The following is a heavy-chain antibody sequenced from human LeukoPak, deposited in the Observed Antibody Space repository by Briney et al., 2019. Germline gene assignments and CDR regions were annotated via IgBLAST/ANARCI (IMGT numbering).Heavy chain of an antibody. J-gene: IGHJ4*02. Sequence: GGSLRLSCAASGFTFSDYYMNWIRQAPGKGLEWVSYISSSGSIIYYADSVKGRFTISRDNAKNSLYLQVNSLRAEDTALYYCARSGDDGESFDSWGQGTLVTVSS. CDR1: GFTFSDYY. V-gene: IGHV3-11*01. CDR3: ARSGDDGESFDS. D-gene: IGHD4-17*01. CDR2: ISSSGSII.